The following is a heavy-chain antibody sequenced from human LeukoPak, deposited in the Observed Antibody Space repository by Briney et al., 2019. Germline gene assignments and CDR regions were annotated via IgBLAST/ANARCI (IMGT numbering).Heavy chain of an antibody. V-gene: IGHV4-59*01. J-gene: IGHJ1*01. CDR3: ASGGYYDSSGYYRRFFQH. CDR2: IYYSGNT. CDR1: SGSISSYY. D-gene: IGHD3-22*01. Sequence: PSETLSPTCTVSSGSISSYYWSWIRQPPGKGLEWIGYIYYSGNTDYNPSLKSRVTISVDTSEKQFSLKLSSVTAADTAVYYCASGGYYDSSGYYRRFFQHWGQGTLVTVSS.